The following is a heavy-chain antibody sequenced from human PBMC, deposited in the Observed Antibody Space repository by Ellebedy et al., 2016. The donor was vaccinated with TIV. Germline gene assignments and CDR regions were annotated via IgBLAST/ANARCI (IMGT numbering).Heavy chain of an antibody. CDR3: ARTQITMVRGVIIKPQYYFDY. D-gene: IGHD3-10*01. Sequence: MPGGSLRLSCAVSGGSISSSNWWSWVRQPPGKGLEWIGEIYHSGSTNYNPSLKSRVTISVDKSKNQFSLKLSSVTAADTAVYYCARTQITMVRGVIIKPQYYFDYWGQGTLVTVSS. J-gene: IGHJ4*02. CDR1: GGSISSSNW. V-gene: IGHV4-4*02. CDR2: IYHSGST.